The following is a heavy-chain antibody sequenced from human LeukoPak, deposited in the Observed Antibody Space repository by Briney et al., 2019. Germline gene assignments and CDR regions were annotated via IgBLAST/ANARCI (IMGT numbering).Heavy chain of an antibody. CDR2: INHSGST. D-gene: IGHD3-9*01. J-gene: IGHJ4*02. CDR3: ARAGLRYFGWSSQEFDY. V-gene: IGHV4-34*01. Sequence: SETLSLTCAVYGGSFSGYYWSWIRQPPGKGLEWIGEINHSGSTNYNPSLKSRVSISVDTSKNQFSLKLSSVTAADTAVYYCARAGLRYFGWSSQEFDYWGQGALVTVSS. CDR1: GGSFSGYY.